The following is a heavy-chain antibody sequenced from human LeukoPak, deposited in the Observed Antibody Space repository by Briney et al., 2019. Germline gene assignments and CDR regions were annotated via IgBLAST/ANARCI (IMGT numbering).Heavy chain of an antibody. D-gene: IGHD6-19*01. Sequence: GGSLRLSCAASGFTFSSYWMSWVRQAPGKGLEWVVNIKQDGSEKYYVDSGKGRFTISRDNAKNSLYLQMNSLRAEDTAVYYCARDGYGQWLVTGNDAFDIWGQGTMVTVSS. J-gene: IGHJ3*02. CDR2: IKQDGSEK. V-gene: IGHV3-7*01. CDR1: GFTFSSYW. CDR3: ARDGYGQWLVTGNDAFDI.